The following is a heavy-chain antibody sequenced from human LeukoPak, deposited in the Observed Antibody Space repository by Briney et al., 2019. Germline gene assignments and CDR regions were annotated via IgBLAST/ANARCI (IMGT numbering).Heavy chain of an antibody. D-gene: IGHD6-13*01. CDR1: GYTFTTYG. CDR3: ARDETSSWYVY. V-gene: IGHV1-18*01. Sequence: GSSVQVSCKASGYTFTTYGIRWVRQAPGRGVAGVGWRCAYNGKTTYAQKFQGRVTMTTDTSTTTAYMEQRSLRSDDAAVYYCARDETSSWYVYWGQGTLATVSS. CDR2: RCAYNGKT. J-gene: IGHJ4*02.